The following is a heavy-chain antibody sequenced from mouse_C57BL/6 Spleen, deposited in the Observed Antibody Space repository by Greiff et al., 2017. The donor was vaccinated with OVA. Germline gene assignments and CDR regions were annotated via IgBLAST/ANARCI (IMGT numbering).Heavy chain of an antibody. J-gene: IGHJ3*01. V-gene: IGHV1-4*01. CDR1: GYTFTSYT. D-gene: IGHD3-2*02. CDR2: INPSSGCT. CDR3: AGEAYTAQATAWFAY. Sequence: VQLQQSGAELARPGASVKMSCKASGYTFTSYTMHWVKQRPGQGLEWIGYINPSSGCTKYNQKFKDKATLTADKSSSTAYMQLSSLTSEDSAVYYCAGEAYTAQATAWFAYWGQGTLVTVSA.